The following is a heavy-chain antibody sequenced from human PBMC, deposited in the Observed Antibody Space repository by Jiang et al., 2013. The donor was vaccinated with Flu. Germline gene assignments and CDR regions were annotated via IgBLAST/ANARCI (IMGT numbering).Heavy chain of an antibody. J-gene: IGHJ3*02. V-gene: IGHV4-39*01. Sequence: LLKPSETLSLTCTVSGGSISSGPYYWGWIRQPPGKGLEWIANIYYSGSTSYNPSLRSRVTISVDTSKNQFSLNLSSVTAADTAVYYCAGFHYYGSATNAFDIWGQGTMVTVSS. CDR1: GGSISSGPYY. D-gene: IGHD3-10*01. CDR3: AGFHYYGSATNAFDI. CDR2: IYYSGST.